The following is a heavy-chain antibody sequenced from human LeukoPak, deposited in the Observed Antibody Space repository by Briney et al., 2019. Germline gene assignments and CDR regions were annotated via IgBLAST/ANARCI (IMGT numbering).Heavy chain of an antibody. CDR2: ISGSGGST. D-gene: IGHD5-12*01. CDR3: AKDGNIVATISPRYYYYYYMDV. CDR1: GFTFSSHG. J-gene: IGHJ6*03. Sequence: GGSLRLSCAASGFTFSSHGMNWVRQAPGKGLEWVSAISGSGGSTYYADSVKGRFTISRDNSKNTLYLQMNSLRAEDTAVYYCAKDGNIVATISPRYYYYYYMDVWGKGTTVTVSS. V-gene: IGHV3-23*01.